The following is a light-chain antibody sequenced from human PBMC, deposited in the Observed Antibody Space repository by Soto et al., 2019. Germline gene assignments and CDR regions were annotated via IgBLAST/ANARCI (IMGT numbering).Light chain of an antibody. CDR1: QSVYSNY. J-gene: IGKJ2*01. Sequence: EIVLTQSPGTLSLSPGERATLSCRASQSVYSNYLAWYQRKPGQPPRLLISGASRRATGIPDRFSGSGSGTDFTLSIARLEHEDFAVYSCQQYSRSPVTFGQGTKLEIK. V-gene: IGKV3-20*01. CDR3: QQYSRSPVT. CDR2: GAS.